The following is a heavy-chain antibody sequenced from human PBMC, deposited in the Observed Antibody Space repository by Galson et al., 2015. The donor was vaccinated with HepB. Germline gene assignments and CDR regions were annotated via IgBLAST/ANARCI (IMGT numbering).Heavy chain of an antibody. Sequence: ETLSLTCAVYGGSISSSSYYWGWIRQPPGKGLEWIGSIYYSGSTYYNPSLKSRVTISVDTSKNQFSLKLSSVTAADTAVYYCARLLQDSSGYGNWGQGTLVTVSS. CDR2: IYYSGST. V-gene: IGHV4-39*01. CDR1: GGSISSSSYY. J-gene: IGHJ4*02. CDR3: ARLLQDSSGYGN. D-gene: IGHD3-22*01.